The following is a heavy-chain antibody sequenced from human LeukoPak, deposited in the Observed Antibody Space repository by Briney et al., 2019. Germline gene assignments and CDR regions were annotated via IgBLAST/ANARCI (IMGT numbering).Heavy chain of an antibody. J-gene: IGHJ4*02. V-gene: IGHV4-4*07. CDR2: IYTSGST. Sequence: SETLSLTCTVSGGSISSYYWSWIRQPAGKGLEWIGRIYTSGSTNYNPSLKSRVTMSVDTSKDQFSLKLSSVTAADTAVYYCARDSPYYDSSGYQASFDYWGQGTLVTVSS. D-gene: IGHD3-22*01. CDR3: ARDSPYYDSSGYQASFDY. CDR1: GGSISSYY.